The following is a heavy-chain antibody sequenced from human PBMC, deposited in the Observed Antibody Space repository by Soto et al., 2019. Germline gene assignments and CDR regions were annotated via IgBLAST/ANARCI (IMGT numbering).Heavy chain of an antibody. V-gene: IGHV3-23*01. CDR2: VSVGGHST. J-gene: IGHJ4*02. CDR1: EFTFSNYV. CDR3: AKDLFPDQVSASDF. Sequence: GGSLRLSCEASEFTFSNYVMTWVRQAPGKGLEWVSAVSVGGHSTYYADSVKGRFTTSRDNSRNTLFLQMNNLRAEDTAVYYCAKDLFPDQVSASDFWGQGTLVTVSS. D-gene: IGHD2-2*01.